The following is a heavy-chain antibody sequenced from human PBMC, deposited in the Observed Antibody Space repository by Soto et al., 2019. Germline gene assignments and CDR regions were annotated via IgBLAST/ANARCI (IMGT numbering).Heavy chain of an antibody. CDR1: GYSFTSNH. V-gene: IGHV1-46*01. CDR3: ARAPYSSTSFFFDY. J-gene: IGHJ4*02. D-gene: IGHD1-26*01. Sequence: ASVNVSCKASGYSFTSNHLHWVRQAPRQGLEWVGIINPSLGRANYAQKFQDRVAMTWDTSTRIAYMELNGLRSDDTAVYFCARAPYSSTSFFFDYWGQGALVTVSS. CDR2: INPSLGRA.